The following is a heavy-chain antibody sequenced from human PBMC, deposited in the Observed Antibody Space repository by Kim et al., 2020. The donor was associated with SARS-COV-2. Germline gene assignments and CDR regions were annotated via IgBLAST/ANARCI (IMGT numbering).Heavy chain of an antibody. CDR3: AKSPARVVVIKGTDY. Sequence: GGSLRLSCAASGFTFSSYAMSWVRQAPGKGLEWVSAISGSGGSTYYADSVKGRFTISRDNSKNTLYLQMNSLRAEDTAVYYCAKSPARVVVIKGTDYWGQGTLVTVSS. D-gene: IGHD3-22*01. V-gene: IGHV3-23*01. J-gene: IGHJ4*02. CDR1: GFTFSSYA. CDR2: ISGSGGST.